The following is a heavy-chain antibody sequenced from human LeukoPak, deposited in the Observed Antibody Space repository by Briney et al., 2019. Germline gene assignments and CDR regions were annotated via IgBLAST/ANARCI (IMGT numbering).Heavy chain of an antibody. CDR1: RFTFSRYW. D-gene: IGHD3-16*01. CDR3: AKDYGGGYFDY. V-gene: IGHV3-7*01. Sequence: GGSLRLSCVVSRFTFSRYWMAWVRHAPGKGPEWVAPIKEDGSEKYYMDFVGGRFTISRDNAKNSLYLQMTSLRVEDTAVYYCAKDYGGGYFDYWGREPWSPSPQ. CDR2: IKEDGSEK. J-gene: IGHJ4*02.